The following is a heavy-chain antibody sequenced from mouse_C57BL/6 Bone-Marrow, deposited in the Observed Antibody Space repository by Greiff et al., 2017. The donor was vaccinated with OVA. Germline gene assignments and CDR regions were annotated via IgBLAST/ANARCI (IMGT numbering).Heavy chain of an antibody. CDR2: IYPGSGNI. J-gene: IGHJ2*01. D-gene: IGHD2-2*01. Sequence: VQLVESGAELVRPGASVKLSCKASGYPFTDYYISWVKQRPGQGLAWIARIYPGSGNIYYNEKFKGKATLTAEKSSSTAYMQLSSLTSDDSAVYFCARSERLRDYFDYWGQGTTLTVSS. CDR3: ARSERLRDYFDY. V-gene: IGHV1-76*01. CDR1: GYPFTDYY.